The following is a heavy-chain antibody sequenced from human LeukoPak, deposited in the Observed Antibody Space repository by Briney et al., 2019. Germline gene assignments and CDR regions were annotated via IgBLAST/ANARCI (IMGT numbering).Heavy chain of an antibody. CDR2: IIPIFGTA. Sequence: GASVKVSCKASGGTFSSYAISWVRQAPGQGLEWMGGIIPIFGTANYAQKFQGRVTITTDESTSTAYMELSSLRSEDTAVYYCAREGNSSSSFFSWGQGTLVTVSS. CDR1: GGTFSSYA. V-gene: IGHV1-69*05. D-gene: IGHD6-6*01. CDR3: AREGNSSSSFFS. J-gene: IGHJ4*02.